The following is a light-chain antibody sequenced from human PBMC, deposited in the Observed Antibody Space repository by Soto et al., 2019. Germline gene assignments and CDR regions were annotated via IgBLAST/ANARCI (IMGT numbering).Light chain of an antibody. CDR1: SSGVDGYNH. CDR2: AVS. Sequence: QSVLTQPASVSGSPGQSITISCTGTSSGVDGYNHVSWYQHSPGKAPKLLLFAVSDRPSGVSHRFSGSKSGNTASLTISGLQAEDEADYYCCSYTSLSTVVFGGGTKLTVL. J-gene: IGLJ2*01. CDR3: CSYTSLSTVV. V-gene: IGLV2-14*01.